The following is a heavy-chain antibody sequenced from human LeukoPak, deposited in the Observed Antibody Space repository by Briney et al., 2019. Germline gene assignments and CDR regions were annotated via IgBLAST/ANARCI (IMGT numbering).Heavy chain of an antibody. CDR2: INTDTGNP. D-gene: IGHD4-23*01. CDR3: ARDRWSPAY. CDR1: VYTFTSYG. Sequence: ASVKVSCKASVYTFTSYGINWVRQAPGQGLEGMGWINTDTGNPTYAQGFTGRFVFSLDTSVSTAYLQISSLRVEDTAVYYCARDRWSPAYWGQGTLVTVSS. J-gene: IGHJ4*02. V-gene: IGHV7-4-1*02.